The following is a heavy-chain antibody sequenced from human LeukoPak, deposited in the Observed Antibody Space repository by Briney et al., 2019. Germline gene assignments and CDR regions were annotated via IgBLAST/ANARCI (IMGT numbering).Heavy chain of an antibody. V-gene: IGHV4-59*01. CDR1: GDSIRGFY. Sequence: SESLSLSCNVSGDSIRGFYRDWVRQPPGKGLEWVGYFYYSGDTNYNPALESRVIISVDTSKNQFSLNLSSLTVADTAVYYCARVESYHTSWFDPWGQGTLVTVSS. D-gene: IGHD3-3*01. CDR2: FYYSGDT. J-gene: IGHJ5*02. CDR3: ARVESYHTSWFDP.